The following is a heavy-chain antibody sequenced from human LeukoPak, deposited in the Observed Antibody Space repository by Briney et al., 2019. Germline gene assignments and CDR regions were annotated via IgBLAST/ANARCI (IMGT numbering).Heavy chain of an antibody. J-gene: IGHJ6*02. V-gene: IGHV4-4*07. D-gene: IGHD6-13*01. Sequence: SETLSLTCTVSGGSISNYYWSWIRQPAGKGLEWIGRFYSSGSYNYNPSLKSRVTMSVDTSKNQFSLRLSSVTAADTAVYYCARLFPAAGTPYYYIMDVWGQGTTVTVS. CDR3: ARLFPAAGTPYYYIMDV. CDR1: GGSISNYY. CDR2: FYSSGSY.